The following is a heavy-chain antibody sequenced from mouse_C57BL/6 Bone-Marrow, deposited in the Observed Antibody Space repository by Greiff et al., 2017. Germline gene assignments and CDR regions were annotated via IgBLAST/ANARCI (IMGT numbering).Heavy chain of an antibody. D-gene: IGHD1-1*01. CDR1: GYTFTDYY. Sequence: EVQLQQSGPELVKPGASVKISCKASGYTFTDYYMNWVKQSPGKSLEWIGDINPNNGGTSYKQKFKGKATLTVDKSSSTAYMALRSLTSEDSAVYYCARALYYGSSYGAWFAYWGQGTLVTVSA. CDR2: INPNNGGT. CDR3: ARALYYGSSYGAWFAY. J-gene: IGHJ3*01. V-gene: IGHV1-26*01.